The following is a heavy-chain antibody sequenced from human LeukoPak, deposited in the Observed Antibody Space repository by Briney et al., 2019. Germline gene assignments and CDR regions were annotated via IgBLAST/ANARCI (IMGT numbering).Heavy chain of an antibody. CDR2: IYHSGST. CDR1: GGSISSSSYY. D-gene: IGHD3-16*01. J-gene: IGHJ4*02. Sequence: PSETLSLTCTVSGGSISSSSYYWGWIRQPPGKGLEWIGSIYHSGSTYYNPSLKSRVTISVDTSKNQFSLKLSSVTAADTAVYYCARDKGGIDYWGQGTLVTVSS. V-gene: IGHV4-39*07. CDR3: ARDKGGIDY.